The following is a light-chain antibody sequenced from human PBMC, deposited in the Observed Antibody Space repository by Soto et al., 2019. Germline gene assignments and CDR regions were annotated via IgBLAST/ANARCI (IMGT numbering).Light chain of an antibody. V-gene: IGLV2-23*03. CDR1: SSDVGSYNL. Sequence: QSALTQPASVSGSPGQSITISCTGTSSDVGSYNLVSWYQQHPGKAPKLMIYEGSKRPSGASNRFSGSKSGNTASLTISGLHAEDEADYYCCSYAGSSTFEVFGGGTKLTVL. CDR3: CSYAGSSTFEV. CDR2: EGS. J-gene: IGLJ2*01.